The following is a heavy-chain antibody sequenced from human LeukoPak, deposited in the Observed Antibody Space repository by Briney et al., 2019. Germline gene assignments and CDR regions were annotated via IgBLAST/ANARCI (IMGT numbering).Heavy chain of an antibody. CDR2: IYYSGST. V-gene: IGHV4-59*01. CDR3: ANGGSGSYYTDDAFDI. CDR1: GGSISSYY. J-gene: IGHJ3*02. D-gene: IGHD3-10*01. Sequence: SETLSLTCTVSGGSISSYYWSWIRQPPGKGLEWIGYIYYSGSTNYNPSLKSRVTISVDTSKNQFSLKLSSVTAADTAVYYCANGGSGSYYTDDAFDIWGQGTMVTVSS.